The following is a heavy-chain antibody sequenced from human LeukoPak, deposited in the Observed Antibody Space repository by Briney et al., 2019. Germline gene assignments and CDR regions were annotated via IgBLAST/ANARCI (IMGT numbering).Heavy chain of an antibody. Sequence: SETLSLTCTVSGGSISSGDYYWSWIRQPPGKGLEWIGEMYLSGTTHSNPSVKSRVTISIDKSKNQFFLNLSSVTAADTAVYYCAGLVGRYSSGLYYYYFDYWGQGTLVTVSS. CDR3: AGLVGRYSSGLYYYYFDY. CDR1: GGSISSGDYY. CDR2: MYLSGTT. V-gene: IGHV4-30-4*01. D-gene: IGHD3-22*01. J-gene: IGHJ4*02.